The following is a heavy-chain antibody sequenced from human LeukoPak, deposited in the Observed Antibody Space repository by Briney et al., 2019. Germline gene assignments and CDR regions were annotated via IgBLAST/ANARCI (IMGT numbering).Heavy chain of an antibody. J-gene: IGHJ4*02. Sequence: PETLSVTCTVPGGSISSYYWSWIRQPPGKGLEWIGYIYYSGIINSNPSPKRRVPLSLDTSKNQFSLKLSSVTAADTAVYYCARRRTYYDYVWGSYRYERQVYYFDYWGQGTLVTVSS. D-gene: IGHD3-16*02. CDR1: GGSISSYY. V-gene: IGHV4-59*08. CDR2: IYYSGII. CDR3: ARRRTYYDYVWGSYRYERQVYYFDY.